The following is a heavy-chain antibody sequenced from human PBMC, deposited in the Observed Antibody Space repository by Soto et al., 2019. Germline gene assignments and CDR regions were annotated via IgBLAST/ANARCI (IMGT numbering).Heavy chain of an antibody. V-gene: IGHV3-48*03. J-gene: IGHJ4*02. D-gene: IGHD1-26*01. CDR1: GFTFSSYE. CDR3: ARARANLPFDY. CDR2: ISSSGSTI. Sequence: GGSLRLSCAASGFTFSSYEMNWVRQAPGKGLEWVSYISSSGSTIYYADSVKGRFTISRDNAKNSLYLQMNSLRAEDTAVYYCARARANLPFDYLGQGTLVTVSS.